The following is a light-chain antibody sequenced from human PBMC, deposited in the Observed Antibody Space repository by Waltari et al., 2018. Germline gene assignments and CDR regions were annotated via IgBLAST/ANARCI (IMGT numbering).Light chain of an antibody. CDR2: YKSDSDN. CDR1: SGINVGMYR. Sequence: QAVLTQPASLSASPGVSVRLTCTLGSGINVGMYRIYWYQKKPGSPPQYLLSYKSDSDNHQGAGVPIRFSGSKDGSANAGILLISGLQPDDEADYYCLIWHSDAYVFGSGTEVTVL. CDR3: LIWHSDAYV. J-gene: IGLJ1*01. V-gene: IGLV5-45*01.